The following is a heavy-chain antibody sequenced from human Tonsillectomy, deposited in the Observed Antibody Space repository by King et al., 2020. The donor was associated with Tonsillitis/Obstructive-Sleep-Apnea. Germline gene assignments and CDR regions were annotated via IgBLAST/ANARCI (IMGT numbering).Heavy chain of an antibody. D-gene: IGHD3-9*01. CDR1: GFTFDDYS. V-gene: IGHV3-9*01. Sequence: VQLVESGGGLVQPGRSLRLSCAASGFTFDDYSMHWVRQAPGKGLEGVSGISWNRGGIGYADSVKGRFTISRDNARNSLYLQMNSLRAEDTALYYCAKDISKSNVDSTYHFDYGGQGTLVTVPS. CDR2: ISWNRGGI. CDR3: AKDISKSNVDSTYHFDY. J-gene: IGHJ4*02.